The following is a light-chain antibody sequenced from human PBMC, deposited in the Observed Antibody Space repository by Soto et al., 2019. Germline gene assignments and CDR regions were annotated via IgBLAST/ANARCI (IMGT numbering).Light chain of an antibody. J-gene: IGKJ2*01. V-gene: IGKV1-8*01. CDR2: AAS. Sequence: AIRMTQSPSSLSASTGDRVTITCRASQGISSYLAWYQQKPGKAPKLLIYAASTLQSGVPSRFSGSGSATDFTLTISCLQSEDFATYYCQQYYSYPLTFGQGTKVDSK. CDR1: QGISSY. CDR3: QQYYSYPLT.